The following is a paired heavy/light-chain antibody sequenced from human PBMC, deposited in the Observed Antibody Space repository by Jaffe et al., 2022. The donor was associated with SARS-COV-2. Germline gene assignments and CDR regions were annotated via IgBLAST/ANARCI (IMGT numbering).Light chain of an antibody. Sequence: QSALTQPRSVSGSPGQSVTISCIGTSSDIARYTYVSWYQQHPGKAPKLIIYDVTKRPSGVSDRFSGSKSGNTASVTISGLQPEDEADYYCCSYAGTYSWVFGGGTHLTVL. CDR1: SSDIARYTY. V-gene: IGLV2-11*01. J-gene: IGLJ3*02. CDR2: DVT. CDR3: CSYAGTYSWV.
Heavy chain of an antibody. Sequence: QVQLVESGGGVVQPGRSLRLSCAASGFTFSDHGMHWVRQAPGRGLEWVAVISYDGSEEDYTDSVNGRFTISRDNSMNILSLQMNSLRAEDTALYFCARALGGPYNYDVFDAFDLWGQGTLVTVSS. CDR1: GFTFSDHG. D-gene: IGHD3-16*01. J-gene: IGHJ3*01. CDR2: ISYDGSEE. V-gene: IGHV3-33*05. CDR3: ARALGGPYNYDVFDAFDL.